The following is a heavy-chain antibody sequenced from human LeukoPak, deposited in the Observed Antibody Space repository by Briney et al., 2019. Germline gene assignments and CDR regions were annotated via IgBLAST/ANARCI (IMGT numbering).Heavy chain of an antibody. V-gene: IGHV3-20*04. J-gene: IGHJ4*02. CDR2: INWNGGST. D-gene: IGHD3-22*01. Sequence: GGSLRLSCAASGFTFDDYGMSWVRQAPGKGLEWVSGINWNGGSTGYADSVKGRFTIARDNAKNSLYLQMNSLRAEDTALHYCAREKPFYDSSGYYYPIAFDYWGQGTLVTVSS. CDR3: AREKPFYDSSGYYYPIAFDY. CDR1: GFTFDDYG.